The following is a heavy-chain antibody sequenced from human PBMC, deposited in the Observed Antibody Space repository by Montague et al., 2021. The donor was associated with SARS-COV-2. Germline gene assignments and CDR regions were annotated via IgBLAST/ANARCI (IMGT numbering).Heavy chain of an antibody. CDR1: DVSLSSSTW. J-gene: IGHJ4*02. CDR3: ARGGLGNGGFDY. D-gene: IGHD3/OR15-3a*01. CDR2: AYLSGFT. Sequence: SETLSLTCVVSDVSLSSSTWWSWVRQSPGKGLEWVGEAYLSGFTXYNPSVKSRVTISLDDSRSQFSLRLTSVTAADTAVYFCARGGLGNGGFDYWGQGAPVTGSS. V-gene: IGHV4-4*02.